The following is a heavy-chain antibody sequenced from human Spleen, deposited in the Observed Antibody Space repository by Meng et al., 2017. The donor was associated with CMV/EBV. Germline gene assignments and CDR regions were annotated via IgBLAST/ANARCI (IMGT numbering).Heavy chain of an antibody. J-gene: IGHJ6*02. V-gene: IGHV4-59*01. Sequence: ESLKISCIVSGGSISSYYWSWIRQPPGKGLEWIGYIYYSGSTNYNPYLKSRVTISVDTSKNQFSLTLSSVTAADTAVYYCARFTRHYIVSIVGLDYGMDVWGQGTTVTVSS. CDR1: GGSISSYY. CDR2: IYYSGST. CDR3: ARFTRHYIVSIVGLDYGMDV. D-gene: IGHD2/OR15-2a*01.